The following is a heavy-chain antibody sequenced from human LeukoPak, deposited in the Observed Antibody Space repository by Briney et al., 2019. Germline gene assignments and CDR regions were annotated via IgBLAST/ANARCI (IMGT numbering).Heavy chain of an antibody. V-gene: IGHV1-3*01. Sequence: ASVKVSCKASGYRFTTDMYTIHWLRQAPGHRLEWMGWINAGNGNTKYSQKFQGRVTIIGDTSAGTVYMEVSSLVSEDTAVYYCARDSDSSGWSWVYWGQGTLVTVSS. J-gene: IGHJ4*02. CDR3: ARDSDSSGWSWVY. CDR2: INAGNGNT. D-gene: IGHD6-19*01. CDR1: GYRFTTDMYT.